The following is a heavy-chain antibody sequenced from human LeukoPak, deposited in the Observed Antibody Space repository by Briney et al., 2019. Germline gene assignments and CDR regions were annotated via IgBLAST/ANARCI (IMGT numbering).Heavy chain of an antibody. CDR1: GGSFSGYY. V-gene: IGHV4-34*01. Sequence: PSETLSLTCAVYGGSFSGYYWSWIRQPPGKGLEWIGEINHSGSTNYNPSLKSRVTISVDTSKNQFSLKLSSVTAADTAVYYCARDRPHYYGLDAFDIWGQGTMVTVSS. D-gene: IGHD3-10*01. CDR2: INHSGST. J-gene: IGHJ3*02. CDR3: ARDRPHYYGLDAFDI.